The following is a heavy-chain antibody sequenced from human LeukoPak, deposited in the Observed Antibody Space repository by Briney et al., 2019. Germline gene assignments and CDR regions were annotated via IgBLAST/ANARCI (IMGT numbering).Heavy chain of an antibody. CDR2: IYYSGGT. D-gene: IGHD1-26*01. CDR3: ARGGAGHFDY. Sequence: SSETLSLTCTVSGVSISSYYWSWIRQPPGKGLEWIGYIYYSGGTNHNPSLKSRVTISVDTSKNQFSLKLSSVTAADAAVYYCARGGAGHFDYWGQGTLVTVSP. V-gene: IGHV4-59*01. CDR1: GVSISSYY. J-gene: IGHJ4*02.